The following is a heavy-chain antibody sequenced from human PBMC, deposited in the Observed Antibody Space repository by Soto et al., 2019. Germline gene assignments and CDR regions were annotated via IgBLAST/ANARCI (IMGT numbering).Heavy chain of an antibody. CDR2: INHSGST. V-gene: IGHV4-34*01. J-gene: IGHJ4*02. CDR1: GGSFSGYY. CDR3: ASSPGSYGSGSYYKPLNY. Sequence: SETLSLTCAVYGGSFSGYYWSWIRQPPGKGLEWIGEINHSGSTNYNPSLKSRVTISVDTSKNQFSLKLSSVTAADTAVYYCASSPGSYGSGSYYKPLNYWGQGTLVTVSS. D-gene: IGHD3-10*01.